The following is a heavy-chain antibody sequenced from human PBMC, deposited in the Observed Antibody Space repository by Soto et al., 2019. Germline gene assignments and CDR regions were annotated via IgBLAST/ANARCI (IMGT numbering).Heavy chain of an antibody. CDR3: AKDRPIYYDSSGYYSFGY. D-gene: IGHD3-22*01. CDR2: ISSSSSTI. V-gene: IGHV3-48*01. J-gene: IGHJ4*02. CDR1: GFTFSSYS. Sequence: GGSLRLSCAASGFTFSSYSMNRVRQAPGKGLEWVSYISSSSSTIYYADSVKGRFTISRDNAKNSLYLQMNSLRAEDTAVYYCAKDRPIYYDSSGYYSFGYWGQGTLVTVSS.